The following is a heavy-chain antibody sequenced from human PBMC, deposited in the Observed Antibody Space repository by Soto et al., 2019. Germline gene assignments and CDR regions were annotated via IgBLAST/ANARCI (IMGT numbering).Heavy chain of an antibody. D-gene: IGHD1-1*01. CDR3: ARGSWDDVSGHYYMDV. CDR2: TYYKSKWYY. V-gene: IGHV6-1*01. J-gene: IGHJ6*03. CDR1: GDSVSSNRAG. Sequence: SQTLSLTCDISGDSVSSNRAGWNWIRQTQSKGLEWLGRTYYKSKWYYTYAASVKSRITVSPDTSKNQFSLQLTSVTPEDTAVYYCARGSWDDVSGHYYMDVWDKGTTVTVSS.